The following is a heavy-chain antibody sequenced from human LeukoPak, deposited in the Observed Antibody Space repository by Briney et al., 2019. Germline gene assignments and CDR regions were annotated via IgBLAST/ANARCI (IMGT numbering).Heavy chain of an antibody. Sequence: GGSLRLSCAASGFTFSSYAMSWVRQAPGKGLEWVSGISGSGGNTYYADSVKGRFTISRDKSKNTLYLRMNTLRAEDTGVYYCARDRGSGDSFDLWGQGAMVTVSS. J-gene: IGHJ3*01. V-gene: IGHV3-23*01. CDR1: GFTFSSYA. D-gene: IGHD6-19*01. CDR2: ISGSGGNT. CDR3: ARDRGSGDSFDL.